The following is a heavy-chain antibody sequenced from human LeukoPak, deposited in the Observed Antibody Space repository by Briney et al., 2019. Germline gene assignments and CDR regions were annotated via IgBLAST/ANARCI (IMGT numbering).Heavy chain of an antibody. V-gene: IGHV3-7*01. Sequence: PGGSLRLSCAASGFTFSSYWMSWVRQAPGKGLEWVANIKQDGSEKYYVDSVKGRFTISRDNAKNSLYLQMNSLRAEDTAVYYCARVNYDSSGYNGGFDYWGQGTLVTVSS. D-gene: IGHD3-22*01. CDR1: GFTFSSYW. CDR2: IKQDGSEK. J-gene: IGHJ4*02. CDR3: ARVNYDSSGYNGGFDY.